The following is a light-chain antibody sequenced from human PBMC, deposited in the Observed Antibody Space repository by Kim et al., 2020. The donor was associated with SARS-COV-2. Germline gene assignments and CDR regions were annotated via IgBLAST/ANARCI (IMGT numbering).Light chain of an antibody. CDR1: QSFSGW. Sequence: ASVGDSVSIACRASQSFSGWLAWYQQKPGRAPKVLIYDAFTLESGVPSRFSGSGSGTEFTLTISSLQPDDFATYYCQQYDNYPWTFGQGTKVDIK. J-gene: IGKJ1*01. CDR2: DAF. V-gene: IGKV1-5*01. CDR3: QQYDNYPWT.